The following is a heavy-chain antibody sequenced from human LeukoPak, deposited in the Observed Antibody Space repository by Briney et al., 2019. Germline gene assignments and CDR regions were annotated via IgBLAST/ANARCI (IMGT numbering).Heavy chain of an antibody. CDR3: ARDYSSGRDF. CDR2: INQDGSDQ. Sequence: GGSLRVSCAASGFPFTTKWMSWVRQAPGKGLEWVATINQDGSDQYYVDSVKGRFTISRDNAKNSLDLQMNSLRAEDTAVYYCARDYSSGRDFWGQGTLVTVSS. CDR1: GFPFTTKW. V-gene: IGHV3-7*04. J-gene: IGHJ4*02. D-gene: IGHD3-22*01.